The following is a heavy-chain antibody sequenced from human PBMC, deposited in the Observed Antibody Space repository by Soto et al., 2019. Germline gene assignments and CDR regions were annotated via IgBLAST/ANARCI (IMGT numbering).Heavy chain of an antibody. V-gene: IGHV4-39*01. Sequence: SETMSLTCAVSGGSISSGSDFWGWIRQPPGKGLEWIGSIYYSGITYYNPSLKSRVTISVDTSQNQFSLKLSSVTAADTAVYYCARGPTSDKVDYWGQGTLVTVSS. CDR1: GGSISSGSDF. J-gene: IGHJ4*02. CDR3: ARGPTSDKVDY. CDR2: IYYSGIT.